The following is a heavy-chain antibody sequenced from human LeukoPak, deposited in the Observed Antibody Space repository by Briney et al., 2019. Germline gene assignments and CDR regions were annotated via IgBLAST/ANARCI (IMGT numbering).Heavy chain of an antibody. J-gene: IGHJ2*01. CDR3: ARRLYSSSWYHWYFDL. D-gene: IGHD6-13*01. CDR2: IYYSGST. CDR1: GYSISSSSYY. Sequence: SETLSLTCAVSGYSISSSSYYWGWIRQPPGKGLEWIGSIYYSGSTYYNPSLKSRVTISVDTSKNQFSLKLSSVTAADTAVYYCARRLYSSSWYHWYFDLWGRGTLVTVSS. V-gene: IGHV4-39*01.